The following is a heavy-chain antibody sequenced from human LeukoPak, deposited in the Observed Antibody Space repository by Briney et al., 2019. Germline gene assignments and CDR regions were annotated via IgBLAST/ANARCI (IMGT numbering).Heavy chain of an antibody. J-gene: IGHJ5*02. CDR3: ARGLELLWGP. V-gene: IGHV4-34*01. D-gene: IGHD3-10*01. CDR2: INHSGST. Sequence: SETLSLTCAVYGGSFSGYYWSWIRQPPGKGLEWIGEINHSGSTNYNPSLKSRVTISVDTSKNQFSLKLSSVTAADTAVYYCARGLELLWGPWGQGTLVAVSS. CDR1: GGSFSGYY.